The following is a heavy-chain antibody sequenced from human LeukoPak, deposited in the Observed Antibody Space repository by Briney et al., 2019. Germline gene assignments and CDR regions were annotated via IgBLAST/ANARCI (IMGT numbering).Heavy chain of an antibody. V-gene: IGHV4-4*09. CDR3: ARQKLVRGNWFDP. J-gene: IGHJ5*02. Sequence: SETLSLTCTVSGGSISSYYWSWIRQPPGKGLEWIGYIYTSGSTNYNPSLKSRVTISVDTSKNQFSLKLSSVTAADTAVYYCARQKLVRGNWFDPWGQGTLVTVSS. D-gene: IGHD6-6*01. CDR2: IYTSGST. CDR1: GGSISSYY.